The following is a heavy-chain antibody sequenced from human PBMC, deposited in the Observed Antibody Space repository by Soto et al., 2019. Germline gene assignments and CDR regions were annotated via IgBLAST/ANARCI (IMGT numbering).Heavy chain of an antibody. Sequence: EVQLVESGGGLVKPGGSLRLSCAASGFTFSSYSMNWVRQAPGKGLEWDSSISSSSSYIYYADSVKGRFTISRDNAKNSLYLQMNSLRAEDTAVYYCARGGVMITFGGVDYWGQGTLVTVSS. CDR1: GFTFSSYS. J-gene: IGHJ4*02. CDR3: ARGGVMITFGGVDY. CDR2: ISSSSSYI. D-gene: IGHD3-16*01. V-gene: IGHV3-21*01.